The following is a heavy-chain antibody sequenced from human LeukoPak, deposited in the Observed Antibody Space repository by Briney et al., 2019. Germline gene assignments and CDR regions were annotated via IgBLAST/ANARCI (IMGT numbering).Heavy chain of an antibody. CDR1: GYTFTGYY. D-gene: IGHD1-26*01. CDR3: ARDRRWELYHDY. V-gene: IGHV1-2*02. CDR2: INPNSGGT. Sequence: GASVKVSCKASGYTFTGYYMHWVRQAPGQGLEWMGWINPNSGGTNYAQKLQGRVTMTTDTSTSTAYMELRSLRSDDTAVYYCARDRRWELYHDYWGQGTLVTVSS. J-gene: IGHJ4*02.